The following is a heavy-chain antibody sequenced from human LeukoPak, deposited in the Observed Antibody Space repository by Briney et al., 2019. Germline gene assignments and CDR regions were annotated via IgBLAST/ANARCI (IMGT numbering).Heavy chain of an antibody. CDR1: GXTVSSNY. V-gene: IGHV3-53*04. CDR2: IYSGSSST. D-gene: IGHD6-19*01. J-gene: IGHJ4*02. CDR3: ARVGSGWYDFDY. Sequence: GGSLRLSWAASGXTVSSNYMSWVRQAPGKGLEWVSVIYSGSSSTYYTDSMKGRFTISRHNSKNTLYLQMNSLRAEDTAVYYCARVGSGWYDFDYWGQGTLVTVSS.